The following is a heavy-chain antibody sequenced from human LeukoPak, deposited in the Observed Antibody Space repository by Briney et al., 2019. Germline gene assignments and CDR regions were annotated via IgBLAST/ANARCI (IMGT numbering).Heavy chain of an antibody. CDR2: IKSKTDGGTT. D-gene: IGHD6-13*01. J-gene: IGHJ2*01. CDR3: TIPLEAAAGDFDL. V-gene: IGHV3-15*01. Sequence: GGSLRLSCEASGFTFSSYVMSWVRQAPGKGLEWVGRIKSKTDGGTTGYAATVKGRFTISRDDSKNTLYLQMNSLKTEDTAVYYCTIPLEAAAGDFDLWGRGTLVTVSS. CDR1: GFTFSSYV.